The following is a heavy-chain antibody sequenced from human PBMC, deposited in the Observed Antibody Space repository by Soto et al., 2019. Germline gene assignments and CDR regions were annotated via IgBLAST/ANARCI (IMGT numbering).Heavy chain of an antibody. V-gene: IGHV3-11*06. Sequence: RRLSCAASGFTFSDYYMSWIRQAPGKGLEWVSYISSSSYTNYADSVKGRFTISRDNAKNSLYLQMNSLRAEDTAVYYCARRGVRGVISDYWGQGTLVTVSS. CDR1: GFTFSDYY. CDR2: ISSSSYT. J-gene: IGHJ4*02. CDR3: ARRGVRGVISDY. D-gene: IGHD3-10*01.